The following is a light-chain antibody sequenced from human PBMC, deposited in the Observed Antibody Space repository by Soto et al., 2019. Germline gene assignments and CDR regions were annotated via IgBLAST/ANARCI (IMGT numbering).Light chain of an antibody. J-gene: IGKJ5*01. CDR2: DSS. Sequence: EIVLTQSPSTLSLSPGERATLSCSSIQSLSSNFLAWYQQKPGQPPRLLIYDSSNRATGIPDRFSGSGSGTDFTLTISRLEPEDFTVYYCQQYGSSPPITFGQGTRLEIK. V-gene: IGKV3-20*01. CDR3: QQYGSSPPIT. CDR1: QSLSSNF.